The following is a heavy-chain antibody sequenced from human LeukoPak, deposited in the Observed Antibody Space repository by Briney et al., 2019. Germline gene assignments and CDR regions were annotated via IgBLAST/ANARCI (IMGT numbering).Heavy chain of an antibody. CDR1: GYSFTSYW. CDR3: ARLEGGVIVDY. D-gene: IGHD3-16*02. Sequence: GESLKISCKCSGYSFTSYWITWVRQMPGKGLERMGRIDPSESYTNYSPSFQGHVTISADKSITTAYLQWSSLKASDTAMYYCARLEGGVIVDYWGQGTLVTVSS. V-gene: IGHV5-10-1*01. J-gene: IGHJ4*02. CDR2: IDPSESYT.